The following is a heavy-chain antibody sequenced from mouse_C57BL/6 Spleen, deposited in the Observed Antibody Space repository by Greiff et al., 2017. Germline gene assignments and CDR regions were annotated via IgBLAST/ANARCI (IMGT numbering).Heavy chain of an antibody. D-gene: IGHD6-2*01. J-gene: IGHJ4*01. CDR2: ISSGSSNI. CDR3: ARPRLYPYAMDY. CDR1: GFTFSDYG. V-gene: IGHV5-17*01. Sequence: DVKLVESGGGLVKPGGSLKLSCAASGFTFSDYGMHWVRQAPEKGLEWVAYISSGSSNIYYADTVKGRFTISRDNAKNTLCLQMTSLRSEDTAMYYCARPRLYPYAMDYWGQGTSVTVSS.